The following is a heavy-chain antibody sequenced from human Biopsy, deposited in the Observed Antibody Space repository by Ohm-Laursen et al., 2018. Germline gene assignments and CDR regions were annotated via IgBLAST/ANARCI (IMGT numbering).Heavy chain of an antibody. J-gene: IGHJ4*02. V-gene: IGHV4-59*01. CDR2: NQNSGST. CDR3: ARGRGWGNTYFRSFDY. D-gene: IGHD3-9*01. Sequence: ETLSLTCTVSGGSLSGYFWSWIRQPPGKGLEWIGHNQNSGSTNYNPSLKSRVTISADTSKNQFSLKLSSVTAADTAMYYCARGRGWGNTYFRSFDYWGQGARVTVSS. CDR1: GGSLSGYF.